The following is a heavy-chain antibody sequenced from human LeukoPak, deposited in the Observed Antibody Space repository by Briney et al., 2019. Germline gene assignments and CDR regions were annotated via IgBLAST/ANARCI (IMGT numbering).Heavy chain of an antibody. D-gene: IGHD3-16*01. V-gene: IGHV1-69*13. J-gene: IGHJ3*01. Sequence: SVKVSCKASGYTFTSYGISWVRQAPGQGLEWMGGIIPIFGTANYAQKFQGRVTITADESTSTAYMELSSLRSEDTAVYYCARPAYTAAYDLWGQGTMVTVSS. CDR3: ARPAYTAAYDL. CDR2: IIPIFGTA. CDR1: GYTFTSYG.